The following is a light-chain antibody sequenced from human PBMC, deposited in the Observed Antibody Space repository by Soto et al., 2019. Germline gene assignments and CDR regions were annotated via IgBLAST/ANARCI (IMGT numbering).Light chain of an antibody. J-gene: IGKJ4*01. CDR1: QSVNSRY. Sequence: EIVLTQSPGTLSLSPGERATLSCRASQSVNSRYLAWYQQKAGQSPRLLIYGASSRSTGIPDRFSGSGSGTDFTLTIIRLQPEDFAEYFYQQYDSSPPFTFGGGTKVEIK. CDR2: GAS. V-gene: IGKV3-20*01. CDR3: QQYDSSPPFT.